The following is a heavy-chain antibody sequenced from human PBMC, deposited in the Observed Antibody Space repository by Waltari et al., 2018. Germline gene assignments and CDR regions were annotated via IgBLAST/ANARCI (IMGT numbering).Heavy chain of an antibody. V-gene: IGHV3-30*02. D-gene: IGHD2-15*01. CDR1: GFTFSSYG. Sequence: QVQLVESGGGVVQPGGSLRLSCAASGFTFSSYGMHWVRQAPGKGLEWVAFIRYDGSNKYYADSVKGRFTISRDNSKNTLYLQMNSLRAEDTAVYYCARDGITGGGNPPNAFDIWGQGTMVTVSS. CDR2: IRYDGSNK. CDR3: ARDGITGGGNPPNAFDI. J-gene: IGHJ3*02.